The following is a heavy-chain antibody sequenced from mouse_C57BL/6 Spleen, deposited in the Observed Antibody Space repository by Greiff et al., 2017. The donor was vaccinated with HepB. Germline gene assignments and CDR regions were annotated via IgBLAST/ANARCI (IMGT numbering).Heavy chain of an antibody. J-gene: IGHJ3*01. D-gene: IGHD2-2*01. CDR3: ARSGGYDWFAY. Sequence: VQLQESGAELVRPGTSVKMSCKASGYTFTNYWIGWAKQRPGHGLEWIGDIYPGGGYTNYNEKFKGKATLTAAKSSSTAYMQFSSLTSEDSAIYYCARSGGYDWFAYWGQGTLVTVSA. CDR1: GYTFTNYW. V-gene: IGHV1-63*01. CDR2: IYPGGGYT.